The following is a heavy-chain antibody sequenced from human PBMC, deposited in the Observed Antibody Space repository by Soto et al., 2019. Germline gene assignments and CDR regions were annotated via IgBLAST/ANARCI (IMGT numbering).Heavy chain of an antibody. J-gene: IGHJ5*02. CDR3: ARGVGSGTYYNQYNWFDP. V-gene: IGHV1-18*01. Sequence: ASVKVSCKASGYTFTSYGISWVRQAPGQGLEWMGWISAYNGNTNYAQKVQGRVTMTTDTSTSTPYMELRSLRSEDTAVYYCARGVGSGTYYNQYNWFDPWGQGTLVTVSS. CDR1: GYTFTSYG. D-gene: IGHD3-10*01. CDR2: ISAYNGNT.